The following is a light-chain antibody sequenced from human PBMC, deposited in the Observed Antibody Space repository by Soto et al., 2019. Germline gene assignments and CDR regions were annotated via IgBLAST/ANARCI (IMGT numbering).Light chain of an antibody. V-gene: IGLV2-18*02. CDR2: DVT. Sequence: QSALTQPPSVSGSPGQSVTISCTGTSSDVGSYNRVSWYQQPPGTAPKLMIYDVTKRPSGVPDRISGSKSGNTASLTISGLQAEDEADYYWCSYAGSYSWVFGGGTQLTVL. J-gene: IGLJ2*01. CDR1: SSDVGSYNR. CDR3: CSYAGSYSWV.